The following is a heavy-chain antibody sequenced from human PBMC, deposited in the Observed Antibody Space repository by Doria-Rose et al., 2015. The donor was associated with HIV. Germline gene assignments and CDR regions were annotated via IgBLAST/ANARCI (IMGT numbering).Heavy chain of an antibody. V-gene: IGHV2-26*01. D-gene: IGHD6-13*01. Sequence: QITLRESGPVLVKPTETLTLTCTVSGVSLSSPGMGVSWIRQPPGKALEWLANIFSDDERSYKTSLKSRLTISRGTSKSQVALTMTDMDPVDTATCYCARIKSSRWYHKYYFDFWGQGTLVIVSA. CDR1: GVSLSSPGMG. CDR2: IFSDDER. J-gene: IGHJ4*02. CDR3: ARIKSSRWYHKYYFDF.